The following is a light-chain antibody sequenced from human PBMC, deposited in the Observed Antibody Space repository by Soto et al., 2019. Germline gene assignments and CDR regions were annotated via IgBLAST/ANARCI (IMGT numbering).Light chain of an antibody. CDR2: EVS. CDR3: TSYTTTSPYV. CDR1: INDVGGYDF. J-gene: IGLJ1*01. Sequence: QSVLTQPASVSGSPGQSITISFTGTINDVGGYDFVSWYQHHPGKAPKLMIFEVSNRPSGVSNRFSGSKSGNTASLTISGLQDEDEADYYCTSYTTTSPYVFGTGTKVTV. V-gene: IGLV2-14*01.